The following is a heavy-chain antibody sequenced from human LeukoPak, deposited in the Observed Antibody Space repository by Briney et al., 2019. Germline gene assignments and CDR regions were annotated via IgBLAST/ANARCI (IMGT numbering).Heavy chain of an antibody. V-gene: IGHV1-24*01. D-gene: IGHD3-10*01. CDR2: FDPEEGET. CDR1: GYTLSQLS. Sequence: ASVKVSCKVSGYTLSQLSVQWVRQAPGKGLEWMGGFDPEEGETIFAQKLQGRVTVTVDTSTHTVYMELSSLRSEDTAVYYCAISRTYYYGAGSYYEWGQGTLVTVSS. J-gene: IGHJ4*02. CDR3: AISRTYYYGAGSYYE.